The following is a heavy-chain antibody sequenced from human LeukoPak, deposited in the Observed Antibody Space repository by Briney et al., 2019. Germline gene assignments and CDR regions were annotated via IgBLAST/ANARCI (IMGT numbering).Heavy chain of an antibody. V-gene: IGHV4-38-2*02. J-gene: IGHJ4*02. CDR3: AREGATYYYDSSGYRPPSGY. CDR2: IYHSGST. Sequence: PSETLSLTCTVSGYSISTGYYWGWIRQPPGKGLEWIGSIYHSGSTYYNPSLKSRVTISVDTSNNQFSLKLSSVTAADTAVYYCAREGATYYYDSSGYRPPSGYWGQGTLVTVSS. CDR1: GYSISTGYY. D-gene: IGHD3-22*01.